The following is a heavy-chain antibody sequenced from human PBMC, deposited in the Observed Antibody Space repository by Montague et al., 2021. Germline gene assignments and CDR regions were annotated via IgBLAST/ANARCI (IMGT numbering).Heavy chain of an antibody. CDR3: AHRQGGYDLWY. CDR2: IYWDDDK. Sequence: PALVKPTQTLTLTCTFSGFSLSTSGVGVGWIRQPPGKALEWLTLIYWDDDKRYSPSLKSRLTITKDTSKNQVVLTMTNMDPVDTATYYCAHRQGGYDLWYWGQGTLVTVSS. V-gene: IGHV2-5*02. D-gene: IGHD5-12*01. J-gene: IGHJ4*02. CDR1: GFSLSTSGVG.